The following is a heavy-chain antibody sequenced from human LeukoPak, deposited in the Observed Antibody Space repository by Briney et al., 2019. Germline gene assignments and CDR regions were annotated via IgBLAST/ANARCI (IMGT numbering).Heavy chain of an antibody. CDR3: ARDGDGYPRRMVAFDI. Sequence: PGGSPRLSWAASGFTFGSYGMNWVRQAPGKGLEWVAVIWYDGSNKYYVDSVKGRFTISRDNSKNTLYLQMNSLRAEDTAVYYCARDGDGYPRRMVAFDIWGQGTMVTVSS. J-gene: IGHJ3*02. CDR2: IWYDGSNK. CDR1: GFTFGSYG. D-gene: IGHD5-24*01. V-gene: IGHV3-33*01.